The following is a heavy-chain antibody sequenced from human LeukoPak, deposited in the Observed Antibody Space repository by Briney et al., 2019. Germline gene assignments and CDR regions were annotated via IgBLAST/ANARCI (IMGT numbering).Heavy chain of an antibody. CDR2: IIPIFGTA. CDR3: ARETTVTGVDY. Sequence: SVKVSCKASGGTFSSYAISWVRQAPGQGLEWMGRIIPIFGTANYAQKFQGRVTITTYESTSTDYMELSSLRSEDTAVYYCARETTVTGVDYWGQGTLVTVSS. J-gene: IGHJ4*02. D-gene: IGHD4-11*01. CDR1: GGTFSSYA. V-gene: IGHV1-69*05.